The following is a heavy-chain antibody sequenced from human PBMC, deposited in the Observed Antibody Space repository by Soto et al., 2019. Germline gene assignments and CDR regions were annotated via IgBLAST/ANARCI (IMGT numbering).Heavy chain of an antibody. Sequence: PGGSLRLSCAASGFTFSSHGMHWVRQAPGKGLEWVAVIWYDGSNKYYADSVKGRFTISRDNSKNTLYLQMNSLRAEDTAVYYCARDQVDCSGGSCYPGLYYYYGMDVWGQGTTVTVSS. V-gene: IGHV3-33*01. J-gene: IGHJ6*02. CDR1: GFTFSSHG. CDR3: ARDQVDCSGGSCYPGLYYYYGMDV. D-gene: IGHD2-15*01. CDR2: IWYDGSNK.